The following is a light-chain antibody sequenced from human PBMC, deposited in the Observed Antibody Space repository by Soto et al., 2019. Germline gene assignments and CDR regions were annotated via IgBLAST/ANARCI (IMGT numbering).Light chain of an antibody. CDR2: GNT. CDR3: LSFDSSLSVV. J-gene: IGLJ2*01. CDR1: SSSIGAGYD. Sequence: QSVLTQPPSVSGAPGQRVTLSCTGGSSSIGAGYDVHWYQQLPGRAPKLLIYGNTNRPSGVPDRFSGSKSGTSASLAITGLQAEDESDYYCLSFDSSLSVVFGGGTKLTVL. V-gene: IGLV1-40*01.